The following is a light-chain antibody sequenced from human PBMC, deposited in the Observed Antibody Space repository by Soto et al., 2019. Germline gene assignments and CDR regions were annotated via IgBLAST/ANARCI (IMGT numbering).Light chain of an antibody. CDR3: QQRSNSPPWT. CDR1: QSVRNY. V-gene: IGKV3-11*01. CDR2: DAS. J-gene: IGKJ3*01. Sequence: EIVLTQSPATVSVSPGERATLSCRASQSVRNYLAWYQQKPGQAPRLLIFDASNRATGIPSRFSGSGSGTDFTLTIRSLEPEDFAFYYCQQRSNSPPWTFGPGTRVDF.